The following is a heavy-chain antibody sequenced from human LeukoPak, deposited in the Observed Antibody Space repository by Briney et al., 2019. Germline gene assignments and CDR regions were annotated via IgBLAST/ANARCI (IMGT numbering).Heavy chain of an antibody. V-gene: IGHV3-7*03. J-gene: IGHJ4*02. CDR1: GFTFSTYW. CDR2: IKPDGSEG. CDR3: ARAKRPMVLDH. Sequence: GSLRLSCAASGFTFSTYWMSWVRQAPGKGLEWVANIKPDGSEGYYVDSVKGRFTLSRDNAQNSLYLQMNSLRDDDTAVYYRARAKRPMVLDHWGQGTLVTVSS. D-gene: IGHD3-10*01.